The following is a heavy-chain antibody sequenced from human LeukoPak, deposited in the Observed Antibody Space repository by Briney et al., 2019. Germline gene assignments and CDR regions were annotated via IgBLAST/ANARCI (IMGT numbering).Heavy chain of an antibody. J-gene: IGHJ5*02. CDR3: ARAVTSSSSWYKWVNWFDP. Sequence: PSETLSLTCTVSAGSISSSNYYWGWIRQPPGKGLECIGSVYYSGNTYYNPSLKSRVTISVDTSKNQFSLKLSSVTAADTAVYYSARAVTSSSSWYKWVNWFDPWGKGTLVTVSS. D-gene: IGHD6-13*01. CDR2: VYYSGNT. CDR1: AGSISSSNYY. V-gene: IGHV4-39*07.